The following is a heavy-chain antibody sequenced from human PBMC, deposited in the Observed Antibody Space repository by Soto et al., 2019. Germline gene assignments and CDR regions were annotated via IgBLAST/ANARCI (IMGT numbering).Heavy chain of an antibody. CDR3: AKGYSSGRTLPRGYFDY. J-gene: IGHJ4*02. D-gene: IGHD6-19*01. V-gene: IGHV3-30*18. CDR1: GFIFSTYG. CDR2: ISSDGNHM. Sequence: GGSLRLSCAASGFIFSTYGIHWVRQAPGKGLEWVAVISSDGNHMYYADSVQGRFTVSRDNSKNTLYLQMNSLRGEDTAVYYCAKGYSSGRTLPRGYFDYWGQGTLVTVSS.